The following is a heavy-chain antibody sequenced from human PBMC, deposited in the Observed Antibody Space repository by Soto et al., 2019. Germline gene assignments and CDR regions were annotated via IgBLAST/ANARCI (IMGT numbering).Heavy chain of an antibody. J-gene: IGHJ6*03. D-gene: IGHD5-12*01. CDR1: GFTFSSYA. Sequence: GGSLRLSCAASGFTFSSYAMSWVRQAPGKGLEWVSAISGSGGSTYYADSVKGRFTISRDNSKNTLYLQMNSLRAEDTAVYYCAKGSSGYDIYYYYYMDVWGKGTTVTVSS. CDR3: AKGSSGYDIYYYYYMDV. V-gene: IGHV3-23*01. CDR2: ISGSGGST.